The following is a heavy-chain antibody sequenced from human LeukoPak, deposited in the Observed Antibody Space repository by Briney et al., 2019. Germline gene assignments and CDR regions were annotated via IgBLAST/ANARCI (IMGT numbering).Heavy chain of an antibody. V-gene: IGHV1-69*13. Sequence: ASVKVSCKASGGTFSSYAISWVRQAPGQGLEWMGGIIPIFGTANYAQKFQGRVTITADESTSTAYMELSSLRSEDTAVYYCASIAARGLSFDYWGQGTLVTVSS. CDR1: GGTFSSYA. J-gene: IGHJ4*02. D-gene: IGHD6-13*01. CDR3: ASIAARGLSFDY. CDR2: IIPIFGTA.